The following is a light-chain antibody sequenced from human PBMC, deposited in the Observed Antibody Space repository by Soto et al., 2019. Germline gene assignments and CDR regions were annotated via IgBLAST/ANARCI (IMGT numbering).Light chain of an antibody. Sequence: SYELTQPPSVSVSPGQTASITCSGDTLGDKYACWYQQKPGQSPVLVIYQDSKRPSGIPERFSGSNSGNTATLTISGTQAMDEADYYCQAWDSSTVLFGTGTKVTVL. J-gene: IGLJ1*01. CDR2: QDS. CDR1: TLGDKY. V-gene: IGLV3-1*01. CDR3: QAWDSSTVL.